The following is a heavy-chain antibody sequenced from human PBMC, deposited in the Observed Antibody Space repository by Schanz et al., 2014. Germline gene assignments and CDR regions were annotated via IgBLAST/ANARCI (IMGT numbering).Heavy chain of an antibody. CDR3: AKSLESCPGGRCSRGYFDY. D-gene: IGHD2-8*02. CDR2: ISDSGDTA. J-gene: IGHJ4*02. Sequence: EVQLVESGGGVVQPGGSLRLSCAASGFTFSSYAMSWVRQAPGKGLEWVSLISDSGDTAYYTDSVKGRFTISRDNFKGALYLQMSSLRAEDTAVYYCAKSLESCPGGRCSRGYFDYWGQGTLVTVSS. CDR1: GFTFSSYA. V-gene: IGHV3-23*04.